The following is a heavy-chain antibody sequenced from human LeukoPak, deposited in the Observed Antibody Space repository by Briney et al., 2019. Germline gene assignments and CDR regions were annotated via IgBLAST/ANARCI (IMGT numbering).Heavy chain of an antibody. CDR2: MNPNSGNT. V-gene: IGHV1-8*01. CDR1: GYTFTSYD. J-gene: IGHJ4*02. D-gene: IGHD3-22*01. Sequence: ASVKVSCKASGYTFTSYDINWVRQATGQGLEWMGWMNPNSGNTGYAQKFQGRVTMTRNTSISTAYMEVTRLRSDDTAVYYCARGGYDSSGYYYPLDYWGQGTLVTVSS. CDR3: ARGGYDSSGYYYPLDY.